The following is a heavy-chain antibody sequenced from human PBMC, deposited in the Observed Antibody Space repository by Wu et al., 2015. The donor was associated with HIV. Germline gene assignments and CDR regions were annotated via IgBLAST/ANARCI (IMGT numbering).Heavy chain of an antibody. V-gene: IGHV1-46*03. CDR2: INPSGGST. D-gene: IGHD3-10*01. Sequence: QVQLVQSGAEVKKPGASVKVSCKASGYTFTSYYMHWVRQAPGQGLEWMGIINPSGGSTSYAQKFQGRVTMTRDTSTSTVYMELSSLRSEDTAVYYCALHDIWFGESVVWGQGTLVTVSS. J-gene: IGHJ4*02. CDR3: ALHDIWFGESVV. CDR1: GYTFTSYY.